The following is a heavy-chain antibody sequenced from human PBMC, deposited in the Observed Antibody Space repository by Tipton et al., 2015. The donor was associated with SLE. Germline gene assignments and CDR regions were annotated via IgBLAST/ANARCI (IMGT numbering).Heavy chain of an antibody. CDR1: GFSISSYY. CDR3: ARGFVTTSRVWNGYDI. Sequence: TLSLTCTVSGFSISSYYWGWIRQPPGKGLEWLGTIYHSGTTYYNPSPKSRVTISVDTSKSQFSLRLSSVTAADTAVYYCARGFVTTSRVWNGYDIWGQGTLVNVSS. J-gene: IGHJ3*02. CDR2: IYHSGTT. V-gene: IGHV4-38-2*02. D-gene: IGHD1-14*01.